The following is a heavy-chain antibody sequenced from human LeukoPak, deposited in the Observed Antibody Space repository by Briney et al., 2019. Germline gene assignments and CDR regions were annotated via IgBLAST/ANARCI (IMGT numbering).Heavy chain of an antibody. CDR1: GGTFSSYA. D-gene: IGHD6-13*01. CDR3: AADSSSWYDNYYYGMDV. Sequence: SVKVSCKASGGTFSSYAISWVRQAPGQGLEWMGRIIPILGTANYAQKFQGRVTITADKSTSTAYMELSSLRAEDTAVYYCAADSSSWYDNYYYGMDVWGQGTTVTVSS. V-gene: IGHV1-69*04. J-gene: IGHJ6*02. CDR2: IIPILGTA.